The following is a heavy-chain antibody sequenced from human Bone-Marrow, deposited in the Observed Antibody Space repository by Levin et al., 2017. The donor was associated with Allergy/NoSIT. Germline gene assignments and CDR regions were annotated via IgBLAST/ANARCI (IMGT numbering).Heavy chain of an antibody. D-gene: IGHD6-19*01. J-gene: IGHJ5*02. CDR3: ATSYIAVAVWFDP. CDR1: GGSISSSSYY. CDR2: IYYSGST. Sequence: SETLSLTCTVSGGSISSSSYYWGWIRQPPGKGLEWIGSIYYSGSTYYNPSLKSRVTISVDTSKNQFSLKLSSVTAADTAVYYCATSYIAVAVWFDPWGQGTLVTVSS. V-gene: IGHV4-39*01.